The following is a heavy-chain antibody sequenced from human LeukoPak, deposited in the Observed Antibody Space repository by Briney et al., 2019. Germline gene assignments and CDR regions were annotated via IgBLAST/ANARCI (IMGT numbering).Heavy chain of an antibody. D-gene: IGHD6-19*01. Sequence: GGSLRLSCAASGFTFSSYSMNWVRQAPGKGLEWVSSISSSSSNIYYADSVKGRFTISRDNAKNSLYLQMNSLRAEDTAVYYCARDRVGYSSGWYPFDYWGQGTLVTVSS. CDR3: ARDRVGYSSGWYPFDY. CDR2: ISSSSSNI. J-gene: IGHJ4*02. V-gene: IGHV3-21*01. CDR1: GFTFSSYS.